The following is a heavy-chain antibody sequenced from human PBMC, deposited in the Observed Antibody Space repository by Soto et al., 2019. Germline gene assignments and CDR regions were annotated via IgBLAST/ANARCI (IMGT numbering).Heavy chain of an antibody. CDR2: ISAYNGNT. Sequence: GASVKVSCKASGYTFTSYGISWVRQAPGQGLEWMGWISAYNGNTNYAQKLQGRVTMTTDTSTSTAYMELRSLRSDDTAMYYCARDSSSWYMYYYYGMDVWGQGTTVTVSS. CDR3: ARDSSSWYMYYYYGMDV. D-gene: IGHD6-13*01. CDR1: GYTFTSYG. V-gene: IGHV1-18*01. J-gene: IGHJ6*02.